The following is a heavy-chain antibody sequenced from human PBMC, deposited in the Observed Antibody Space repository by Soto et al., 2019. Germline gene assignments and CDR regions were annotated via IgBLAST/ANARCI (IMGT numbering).Heavy chain of an antibody. D-gene: IGHD3-22*01. V-gene: IGHV4-61*01. CDR2: INYSGST. J-gene: IGHJ4*02. CDR1: GGSVISGSYY. Sequence: SETLSLTCTVSGGSVISGSYYWTWMRQPPGKGLEWIGYINYSGSTSYNPSLKGRVAISVDTSKKQFSLKVSSVTAADTAVYYCARDGDTSGYYYFDYWGQGTLVTVSS. CDR3: ARDGDTSGYYYFDY.